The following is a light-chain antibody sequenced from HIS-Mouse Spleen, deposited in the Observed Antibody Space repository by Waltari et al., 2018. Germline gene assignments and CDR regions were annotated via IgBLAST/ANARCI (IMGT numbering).Light chain of an antibody. Sequence: SYELTQPPSVSVSPGQTARNTCSGDALPKTYAYWYQQNSGQAPVLVIYEDSNRPSGIPERFSGSSSGTMATWTISGAQVEDEADYYCYSTDSSGNHRVFGGGTKLTVL. V-gene: IGLV3-10*01. J-gene: IGLJ2*01. CDR1: ALPKTY. CDR3: YSTDSSGNHRV. CDR2: EDS.